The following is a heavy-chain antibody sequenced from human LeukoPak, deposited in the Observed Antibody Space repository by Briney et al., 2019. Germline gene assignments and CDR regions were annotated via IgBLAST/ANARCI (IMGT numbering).Heavy chain of an antibody. D-gene: IGHD3-10*01. CDR1: GFTFSSYG. V-gene: IGHV3-48*02. Sequence: GGSLRLSCAASGFTFSSYGMNWVRQAPGKGLEWVSYISSSSSTIYYADSVKGRFTISRDNAKNSLYLQMNSLRDEDTAVYYCARGYTMVRGVIFDYWGQGTLVTVSS. CDR2: ISSSSSTI. CDR3: ARGYTMVRGVIFDY. J-gene: IGHJ4*02.